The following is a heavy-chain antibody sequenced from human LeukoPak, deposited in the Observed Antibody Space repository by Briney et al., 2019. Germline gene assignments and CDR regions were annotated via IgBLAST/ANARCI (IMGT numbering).Heavy chain of an antibody. Sequence: GGSLRLSCAASGFTVSSNYMSWVRQAPGKGLEWVAVIWYDGNNKYYAESVKGRFTISRDNSKNTLYLQMNNLRAEDTAVYYCAREVGAYFEYWGQGTLVTVSS. V-gene: IGHV3-33*08. CDR2: IWYDGNNK. CDR3: AREVGAYFEY. J-gene: IGHJ4*02. CDR1: GFTVSSNY. D-gene: IGHD3-10*01.